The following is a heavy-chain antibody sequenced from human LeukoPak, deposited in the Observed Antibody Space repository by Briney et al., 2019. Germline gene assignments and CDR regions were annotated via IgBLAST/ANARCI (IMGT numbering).Heavy chain of an antibody. CDR1: GYTFTDYY. J-gene: IGHJ4*02. CDR2: VDPKSGGT. V-gene: IGHV1-2*02. CDR3: ARATHTTGRYVSDY. Sequence: ASVKVSCKASGYTFTDYYMHWVRQAPGQGLEWRGWVDPKSGGTNYEQKFKGRVTMTRATYISAGSLELSGLRSDDTAVYYCARATHTTGRYVSDYWGQGTLVTVSS. D-gene: IGHD2-2*01.